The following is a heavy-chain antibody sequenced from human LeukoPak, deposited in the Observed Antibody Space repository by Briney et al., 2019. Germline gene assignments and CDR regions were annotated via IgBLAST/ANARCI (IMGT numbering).Heavy chain of an antibody. CDR1: EFTVSSNY. V-gene: IGHV4-34*08. CDR3: VYVGLTATIREDC. Sequence: KPGGSLRLSCAASEFTVSSNYMSWIRQAPGKGLEWIGDINHSANMRYNPSLKSRVSLSVDTSKSQFSLKLSSVTAADTAIYYCVYVGLTATIREDCWGQGTLVTVSS. J-gene: IGHJ4*02. CDR2: INHSANM. D-gene: IGHD5-12*01.